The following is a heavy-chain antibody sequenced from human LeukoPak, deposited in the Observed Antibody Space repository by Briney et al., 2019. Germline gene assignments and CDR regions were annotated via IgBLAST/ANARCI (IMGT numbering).Heavy chain of an antibody. J-gene: IGHJ4*02. CDR2: ISAYNGNT. D-gene: IGHD3-3*01. CDR3: ARGSGGTYYDFWSGDDY. V-gene: IGHV1-18*01. Sequence: ASVKVSCKASGYTFTSYGISWVRQAPGQGLEWMGWISAYNGNTNYAQKLQGRVTMTTDTSTSTAYMELRSLRSDDTAVYYCARGSGGTYYDFWSGDDYWGQGTLVTVSS. CDR1: GYTFTSYG.